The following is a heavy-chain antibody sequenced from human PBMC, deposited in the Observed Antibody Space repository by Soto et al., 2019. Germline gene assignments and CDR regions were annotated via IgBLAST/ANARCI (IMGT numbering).Heavy chain of an antibody. V-gene: IGHV3-23*01. D-gene: IGHD6-19*01. CDR3: AKVWQWLVQAPIDY. CDR2: ISGSGGST. Sequence: GGSLRLSCAASGFTFSSYAMSWVRQAPGKGLEWVSAISGSGGSTYYADSVKGRFTISRDNSKNTLYLQMNSLRAEDTAVYYCAKVWQWLVQAPIDYWGQGTLVTVSS. J-gene: IGHJ4*02. CDR1: GFTFSSYA.